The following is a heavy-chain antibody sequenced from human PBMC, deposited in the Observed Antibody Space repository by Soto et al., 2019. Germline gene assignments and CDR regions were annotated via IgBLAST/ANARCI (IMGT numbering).Heavy chain of an antibody. D-gene: IGHD2-15*01. CDR1: GYTFTSYG. Sequence: GASVKVSCKASGYTFTSYGISCVRRAPGQGLEGMGWISAYNANTNYAQKLQGRVTTPTERSTSTSYMEVRSLRTDDTAVYFCARNRLGAAGEYWGQGTMVTVAS. CDR2: ISAYNANT. V-gene: IGHV1-18*01. J-gene: IGHJ4*02. CDR3: ARNRLGAAGEY.